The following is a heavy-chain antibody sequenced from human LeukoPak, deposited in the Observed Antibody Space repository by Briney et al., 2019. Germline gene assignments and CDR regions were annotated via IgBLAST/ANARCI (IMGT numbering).Heavy chain of an antibody. J-gene: IGHJ4*02. CDR2: INEDGNKM. V-gene: IGHV3-7*04. CDR1: GFTFSTSW. D-gene: IGHD5-12*01. CDR3: AGGYSGLLY. Sequence: GGSLRLSCAASGFTFSTSWMSWVRQAPGKGLEWVANINEDGNKMFYVDSVKGRFTVSRDNAKNSMYLHMNSVKTEDTAVYYCAGGYSGLLYWGQGTLVSVSS.